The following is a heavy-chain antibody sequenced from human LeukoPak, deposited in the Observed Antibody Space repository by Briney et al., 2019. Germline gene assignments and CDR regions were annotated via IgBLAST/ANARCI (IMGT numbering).Heavy chain of an antibody. J-gene: IGHJ2*01. V-gene: IGHV4-31*03. Sequence: SETLSLTCTVSGGSISSGGYYWTWIRQHPGKGLECIGYIYDSGSTYYNPSLKSRLTLSIDTSYNQFSLELTSVTAADTAVYYCARGGRGSGSDYSYFDLWGRGTLVTVSS. CDR3: ARGGRGSGSDYSYFDL. CDR1: GGSISSGGYY. D-gene: IGHD3-10*01. CDR2: IYDSGST.